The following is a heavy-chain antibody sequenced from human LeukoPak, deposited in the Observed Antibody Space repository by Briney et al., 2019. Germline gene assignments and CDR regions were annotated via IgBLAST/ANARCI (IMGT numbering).Heavy chain of an antibody. J-gene: IGHJ4*02. V-gene: IGHV3-21*01. CDR3: ARGNSDYDHDY. Sequence: PGGSLRLSCAASGFTFSSYSTNWVRQAPGKGLEWVSSISTTSRYIYYADSVKGRFTVSRDNAKNSLSLQMNSLRAEDTAVYYCARGNSDYDHDYWGQGTLVTVSS. CDR2: ISTTSRYI. D-gene: IGHD4-11*01. CDR1: GFTFSSYS.